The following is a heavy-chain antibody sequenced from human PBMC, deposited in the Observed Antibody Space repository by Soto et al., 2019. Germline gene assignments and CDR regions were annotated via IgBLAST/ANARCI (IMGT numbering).Heavy chain of an antibody. V-gene: IGHV4-34*01. J-gene: IGHJ4*02. CDR3: ARGGPPTPNDY. Sequence: PSETLSLTCAVYGGSFSGYYWSWIRQPPGKGLEWIGSIYYSGSTYYNPSLKSRVTISVDTSKNQFSLKLSSVTAADTAVYYCARGGPPTPNDYWGQGTLVTVSS. CDR2: IYYSGST. CDR1: GGSFSGYY.